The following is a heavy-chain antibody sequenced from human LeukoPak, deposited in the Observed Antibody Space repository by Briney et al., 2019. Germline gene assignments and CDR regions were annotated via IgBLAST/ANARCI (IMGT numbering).Heavy chain of an antibody. Sequence: ASVKVSFKTSGYTFTTYYMHWVRQAPGQGPEWMGWISPNSGGTKYAQKFQGRVTMTRDTSISTAYMELSGLTSDDTAVYYCARKAYDSSGLGYWGQGTLVTVSS. CDR3: ARKAYDSSGLGY. CDR2: ISPNSGGT. CDR1: GYTFTTYY. J-gene: IGHJ4*02. D-gene: IGHD3-22*01. V-gene: IGHV1-2*02.